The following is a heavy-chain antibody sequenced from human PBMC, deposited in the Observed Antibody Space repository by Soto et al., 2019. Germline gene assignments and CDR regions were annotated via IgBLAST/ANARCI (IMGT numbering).Heavy chain of an antibody. J-gene: IGHJ4*02. CDR2: ISGSGGST. Sequence: GGSLRLSCAPSGFRFSSHAMSWVRRAPGKGLEWVSAISGSGGSTYYADSVKGRFTISRDNSKNTLYLQMNSLRAEDTAVYYCANSYYDSSGHDYWGQGTLVTVSS. CDR1: GFRFSSHA. V-gene: IGHV3-23*01. CDR3: ANSYYDSSGHDY. D-gene: IGHD3-22*01.